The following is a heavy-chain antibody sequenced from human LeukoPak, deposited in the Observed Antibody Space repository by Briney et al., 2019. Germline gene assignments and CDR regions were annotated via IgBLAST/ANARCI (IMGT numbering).Heavy chain of an antibody. CDR3: AKDRTGTTGADWFDP. Sequence: GRSLRLSCAASGFTFSTYGMGWVRQAPGKGLEWVSALSGSGGTTYYADSVKGRFTISRDNSRNTLSLQMNSLRADDTAVYYCAKDRTGTTGADWFDPWGQGTLVTVSS. J-gene: IGHJ5*02. CDR1: GFTFSTYG. D-gene: IGHD1-1*01. CDR2: LSGSGGTT. V-gene: IGHV3-23*01.